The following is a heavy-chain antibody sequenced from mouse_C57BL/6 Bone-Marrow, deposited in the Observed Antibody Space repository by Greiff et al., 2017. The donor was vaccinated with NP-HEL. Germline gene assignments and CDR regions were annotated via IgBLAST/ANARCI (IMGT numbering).Heavy chain of an antibody. CDR2: INYDGSST. CDR1: GFTFSGYY. D-gene: IGHD2-1*01. Sequence: EVQRVESEGGLVQPGSSMKLSCTASGFTFSGYYMAWVRQVPEKGLEWVANINYDGSSTYYLDSLKSRFIISRDNAKNILYLQMSSLKSEDTATYYCARGGYYGNWRDPFDYWGQGTTLTVSS. V-gene: IGHV5-16*01. J-gene: IGHJ2*01. CDR3: ARGGYYGNWRDPFDY.